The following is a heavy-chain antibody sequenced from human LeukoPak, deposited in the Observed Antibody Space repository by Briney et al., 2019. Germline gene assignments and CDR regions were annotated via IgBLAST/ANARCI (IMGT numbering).Heavy chain of an antibody. D-gene: IGHD6-13*01. CDR1: GVSISSGDYY. V-gene: IGHV4-30-4*08. CDR2: IYYSGST. CDR3: ARSRAAGQEHDAFDI. J-gene: IGHJ3*02. Sequence: PSQTLSLTCPVSGVSISSGDYYWSWIRQPPGKGLEWIGYIYYSGSTYYNPSLKSRVTISVDTSKNQFSLKLSSVTAADTAVYYCARSRAAGQEHDAFDIWGQGTMVTVSS.